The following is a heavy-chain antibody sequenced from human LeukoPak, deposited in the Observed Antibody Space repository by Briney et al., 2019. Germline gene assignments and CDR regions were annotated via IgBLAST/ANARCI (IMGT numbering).Heavy chain of an antibody. CDR1: GTTFDTDY. CDR3: ASAAGWESAY. V-gene: IGHV3-7*01. Sequence: GGSLRLSCATSGTTFDTDYMTWVRHTREKGLEWVANINQDGSETNYVDSVKGRFTISRENAKKSLYLQMISLGVEETAVYYCASAAGWESAYWGRGTLVTVSS. J-gene: IGHJ4*02. CDR2: INQDGSET. D-gene: IGHD1-26*01.